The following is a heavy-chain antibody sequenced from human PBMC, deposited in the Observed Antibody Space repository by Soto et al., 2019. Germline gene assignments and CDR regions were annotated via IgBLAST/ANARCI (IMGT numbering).Heavy chain of an antibody. Sequence: EVQLLESGGGLVQPGGSLRLSCAASGFTFSSYAMSWVRQAPGKGLEWGSAISGSGGSTYYGDSVKGPFTNTRDNSKNTLYQKMNSLRAEDTAVYYCAKTPAVATRGRIVHFDYWGQGTLVTDSS. CDR1: GFTFSSYA. V-gene: IGHV3-23*01. CDR3: AKTPAVATRGRIVHFDY. D-gene: IGHD1-26*01. J-gene: IGHJ4*02. CDR2: ISGSGGST.